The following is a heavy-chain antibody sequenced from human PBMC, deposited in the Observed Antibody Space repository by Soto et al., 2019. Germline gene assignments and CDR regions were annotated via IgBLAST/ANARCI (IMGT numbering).Heavy chain of an antibody. D-gene: IGHD3-9*01. J-gene: IGHJ4*02. CDR3: AKVGYDILTGYPPPYYFDY. CDR2: ISGSGGST. V-gene: IGHV3-23*01. CDR1: GFTFSSYA. Sequence: GGSLRLSCAASGFTFSSYAMSWVRQAPGKGLEWVSAISGSGGSTYYADSVKGRFTISRDNSKNTLYLQMNSLRAEDTAVYYCAKVGYDILTGYPPPYYFDYWGQGTLVTVSS.